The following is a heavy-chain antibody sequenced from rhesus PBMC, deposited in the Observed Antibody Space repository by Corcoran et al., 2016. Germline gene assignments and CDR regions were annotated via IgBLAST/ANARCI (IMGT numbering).Heavy chain of an antibody. CDR1: GFSFRDSF. CDR2: ISKDGGST. J-gene: IGHJ4*01. CDR3: ARSGTWNFDY. V-gene: IGHV3-178*01. Sequence: EVQLVDLGGGLATPGGYLRVSCASDGFSFRDSFMAWVRQVPGKEVEGNSRISKDGGSTRYADSVKARFTISRENAKKTVYLQMNSLRPEDTAVYYCARSGTWNFDYWGQGVLVTVSS. D-gene: IGHD6-25*01.